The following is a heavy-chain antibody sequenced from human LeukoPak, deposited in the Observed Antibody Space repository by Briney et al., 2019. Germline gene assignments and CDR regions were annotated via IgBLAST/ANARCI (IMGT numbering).Heavy chain of an antibody. J-gene: IGHJ4*02. Sequence: GGSLRLSCAASGFTFSNYVMHWVRQAPGKGLEWVAVIWYDGSNKYYADSVKGRFTISRDNSKNTLDLQMNSLRAEDTAVYHCARGFNSFDYWGRGPLVTVSS. CDR1: GFTFSNYV. CDR3: ARGFNSFDY. D-gene: IGHD4-11*01. CDR2: IWYDGSNK. V-gene: IGHV3-33*01.